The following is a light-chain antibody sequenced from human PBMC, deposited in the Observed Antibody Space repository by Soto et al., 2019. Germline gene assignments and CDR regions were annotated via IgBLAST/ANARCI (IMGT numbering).Light chain of an antibody. J-gene: IGKJ5*01. Sequence: DIQMTQSPSSLSASVGDRVTITCQASQNISNYLNWYHQKPGRATKLLIYDASNLEAGVPSRFRGSGSGTEFTFTISRLQPEDIATYYCQQYENLPTFGQGTRLE. CDR2: DAS. V-gene: IGKV1-33*01. CDR3: QQYENLPT. CDR1: QNISNY.